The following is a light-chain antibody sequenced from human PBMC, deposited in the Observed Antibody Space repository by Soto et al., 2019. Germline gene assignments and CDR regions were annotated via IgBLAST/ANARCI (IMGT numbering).Light chain of an antibody. CDR1: SSDVGGYNY. V-gene: IGLV2-8*01. J-gene: IGLJ2*01. Sequence: QYALTQPPSASGSPGQSVTISCTGTSSDVGGYNYVSWYQQHPGKAPKLMIYEVSKRPSGVPDRFSGSKSGNTASLTVSGLQAEDEADYYCSSYAGSLFGGGTKLTVL. CDR3: SSYAGSL. CDR2: EVS.